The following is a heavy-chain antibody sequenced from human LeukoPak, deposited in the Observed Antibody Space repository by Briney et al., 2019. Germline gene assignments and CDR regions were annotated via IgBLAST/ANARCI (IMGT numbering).Heavy chain of an antibody. CDR3: ARGDGYCSSPSCYPTDLDY. Sequence: ASVKVSCKPSGFDFTSYYLHWVRQAPGQGLEWMGLVHPSGGSTTYAQHFQGRVTMTRDMSRSAVYMEMSSLRSEDTAVYYCARGDGYCSSPSCYPTDLDYWGQGTLVTVSS. V-gene: IGHV1-46*01. CDR1: GFDFTSYY. J-gene: IGHJ4*02. CDR2: VHPSGGST. D-gene: IGHD2-2*01.